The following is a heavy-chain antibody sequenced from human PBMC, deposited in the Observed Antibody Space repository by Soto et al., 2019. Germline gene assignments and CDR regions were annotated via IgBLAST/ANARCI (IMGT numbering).Heavy chain of an antibody. J-gene: IGHJ4*02. D-gene: IGHD2-21*02. CDR2: ISGSGGST. Sequence: VGSLRLSCAASGFTFSSYAMSWVRQAPGKGLEWVSAISGSGGSTYYADSVKGRFTISRDNSKNTLYLQMNSLRAEDTAVYYCAKCNGGDCYATYWGQGTLVTVSS. V-gene: IGHV3-23*01. CDR1: GFTFSSYA. CDR3: AKCNGGDCYATY.